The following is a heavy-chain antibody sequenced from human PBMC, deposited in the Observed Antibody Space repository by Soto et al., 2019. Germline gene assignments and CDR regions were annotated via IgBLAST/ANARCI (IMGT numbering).Heavy chain of an antibody. J-gene: IGHJ3*02. D-gene: IGHD3-9*01. CDR3: ARQFRRRITIFLLVIWSDAFDI. CDR2: NYYSGST. V-gene: IGHV4-59*08. Sequence: SETLSLTCTVSGGSISSYYWNWIRRPPGKGLEWSGYNYYSGSTNYNPSLKSRVTISVDTSKNQFSLKLSSVTAADTAVYYCARQFRRRITIFLLVIWSDAFDIWGQGTMVTVSS. CDR1: GGSISSYY.